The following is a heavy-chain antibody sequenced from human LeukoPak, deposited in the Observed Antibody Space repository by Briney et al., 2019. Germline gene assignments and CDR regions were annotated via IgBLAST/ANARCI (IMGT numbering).Heavy chain of an antibody. CDR1: GYTFTGYY. D-gene: IGHD3-10*01. Sequence: ASVKVSCKASGYTFTGYYMHWVRQAPGQGLEWMGWINPNSGGTNYAQKFQGRVTMTRDTSISTAYMELSRLRSDDTAVYYCARLYYYGSGNWFDPWGQGTLVTVSS. V-gene: IGHV1-2*02. J-gene: IGHJ5*02. CDR2: INPNSGGT. CDR3: ARLYYYGSGNWFDP.